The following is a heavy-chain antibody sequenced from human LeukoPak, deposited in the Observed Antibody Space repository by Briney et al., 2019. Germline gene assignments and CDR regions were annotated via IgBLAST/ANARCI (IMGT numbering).Heavy chain of an antibody. CDR1: GGSISSGGYY. D-gene: IGHD3-16*02. Sequence: SQTLSLTCTVSGGSISSGGYYWSWIRQHPGKGLEWIGYIYYSGSTYYNPSLKSRVTISVDTSKNQFSLKLSSVTAADTAVYYCARDPGPDYDYVGGSYRNGAFDIGGQGTMVTVSS. CDR3: ARDPGPDYDYVGGSYRNGAFDI. CDR2: IYYSGST. J-gene: IGHJ3*02. V-gene: IGHV4-31*03.